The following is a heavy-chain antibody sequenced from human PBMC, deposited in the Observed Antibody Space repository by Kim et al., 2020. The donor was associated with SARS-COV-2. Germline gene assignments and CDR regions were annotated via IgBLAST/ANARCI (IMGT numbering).Heavy chain of an antibody. J-gene: IGHJ5*02. CDR2: INQDGSEN. D-gene: IGHD3-10*01. Sequence: GGSLRLSCAASGFTFSSYWMSWVRQAPGKGLEWVANINQDGSENYFVDSVKGRFTISRDNAKNSLYLQMNSLRAEDTALYYCARNSIIMLREGWFDPWG. V-gene: IGHV3-7*01. CDR1: GFTFSSYW. CDR3: ARNSIIMLREGWFDP.